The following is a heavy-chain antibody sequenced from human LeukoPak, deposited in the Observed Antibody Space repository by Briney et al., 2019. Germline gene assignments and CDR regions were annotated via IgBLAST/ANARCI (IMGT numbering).Heavy chain of an antibody. Sequence: SETLSLTCSVSGDSISTSSYYWSWIRQPAGKGLEWIGRIYTSGSTNYNPSLKSRVTMSVDTSKNQFSLKLSSVTAADTAVYYCARDQWELPRLNWFDPWGQGTLVTVSS. D-gene: IGHD1-26*01. V-gene: IGHV4-61*02. CDR2: IYTSGST. CDR3: ARDQWELPRLNWFDP. J-gene: IGHJ5*02. CDR1: GDSISTSSYY.